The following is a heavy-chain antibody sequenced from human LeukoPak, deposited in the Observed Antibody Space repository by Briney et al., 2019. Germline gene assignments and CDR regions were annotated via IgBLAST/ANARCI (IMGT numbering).Heavy chain of an antibody. CDR1: GGSISSSNW. CDR2: IYHSGST. Sequence: SETLSLTCAVSGGSISSSNWWSWVRQPPGKGLEWIGEIYHSGSTNYNPSLKSRVTISVDKSKNQFSLKLSSVTAADTAVYYCATQDSYGPLPNDYWGQGTLVTVSS. CDR3: ATQDSYGPLPNDY. J-gene: IGHJ4*02. D-gene: IGHD5-18*01. V-gene: IGHV4-4*02.